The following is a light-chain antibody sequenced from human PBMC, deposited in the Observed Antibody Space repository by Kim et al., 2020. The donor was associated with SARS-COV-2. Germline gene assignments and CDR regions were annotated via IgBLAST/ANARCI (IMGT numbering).Light chain of an antibody. J-gene: IGLJ3*02. V-gene: IGLV1-47*01. CDR1: SSNIGSNY. CDR2: NND. CDR3: ATWDDSLSGWV. Sequence: QSVLTQAPSASGTPGQRVTMSCSGSSSNIGSNYMFWYQQLPGAAPKLLIYNNDQRPSGVPDRFSGSKSGTSASLAISGPRSEDEADYYCATWDDSLSGWVFGGGTQLTVL.